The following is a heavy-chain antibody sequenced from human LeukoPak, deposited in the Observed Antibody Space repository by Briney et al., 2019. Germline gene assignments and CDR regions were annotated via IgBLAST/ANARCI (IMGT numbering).Heavy chain of an antibody. D-gene: IGHD3-22*01. V-gene: IGHV3-30*04. CDR1: GFTFSSYA. J-gene: IGHJ4*02. CDR3: ARVAYYYDSSGYPNY. Sequence: GGSLRLSCAASGFTFSSYAMHWVRQAPGKGLEWVAVISYDGSNKYYADSVKGRFTTSRDNSKNTLYLQMNSLRAEDTAVYYCARVAYYYDSSGYPNYWGQGTLVTVSS. CDR2: ISYDGSNK.